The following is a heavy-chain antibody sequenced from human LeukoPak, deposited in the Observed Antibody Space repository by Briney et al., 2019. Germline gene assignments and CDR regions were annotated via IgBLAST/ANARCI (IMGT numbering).Heavy chain of an antibody. Sequence: SGPTLVNPTQSLTLTCTFSGFSLSTSGVGVGWIRQPPGKALAWLALIYWNDDKRYSPSLKSRLTITKDTSKNQVVLTMTNMDPVDTATYYCAHSSTDYYDSSGLFDYWGQGTLVTVSS. V-gene: IGHV2-5*01. D-gene: IGHD3-22*01. J-gene: IGHJ4*02. CDR1: GFSLSTSGVG. CDR2: IYWNDDK. CDR3: AHSSTDYYDSSGLFDY.